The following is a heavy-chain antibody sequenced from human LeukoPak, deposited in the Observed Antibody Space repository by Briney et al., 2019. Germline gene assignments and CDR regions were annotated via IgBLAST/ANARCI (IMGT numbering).Heavy chain of an antibody. CDR3: ARFTMVRGVINWCDP. CDR2: ISAYNGNT. D-gene: IGHD3-10*01. V-gene: IGHV1-18*01. J-gene: IGHJ5*02. CDR1: GYTFTSYG. Sequence: ASVKVSCKASGYTFTSYGISWVRQAPGQGLEWMGWISAYNGNTNYAQKLQGRVTMTTDTSTSTAYMELRSLRSDDTAVYYCARFTMVRGVINWCDPWGQGTLVTVSS.